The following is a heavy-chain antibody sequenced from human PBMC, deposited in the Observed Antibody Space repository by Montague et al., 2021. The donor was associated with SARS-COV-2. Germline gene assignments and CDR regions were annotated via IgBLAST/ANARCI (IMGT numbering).Heavy chain of an antibody. CDR2: VDPEDGKT. J-gene: IGHJ4*02. CDR3: ATSADWGSTGRFDF. D-gene: IGHD7-27*01. V-gene: IGHV1-24*01. CDR1: GYSLTELP. Sequence: LVKVSCKVSGYSLTELPMHWVRQAPGKGLEWMGGVDPEDGKTIYAQNFQGRLTIAEDTSADTAYMELSSLRSDDTAVYYCATSADWGSTGRFDFWGQGTLVTVSS.